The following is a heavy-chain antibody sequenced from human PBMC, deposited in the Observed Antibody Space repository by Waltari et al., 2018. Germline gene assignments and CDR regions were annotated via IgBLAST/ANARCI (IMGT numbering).Heavy chain of an antibody. CDR3: ARVAGTQTFRKSVYYGMDV. J-gene: IGHJ6*02. D-gene: IGHD1-7*01. Sequence: QVQLVQSGAEVKKPGASVKVSCKASGYTFTGYYMHWVRQAPGQGLEWMGWINPYSGGTNYAQKCQGRVTMTRDTSISTAYMELSRLRSDDTAVYYCARVAGTQTFRKSVYYGMDVWGQGTTVTVSS. CDR1: GYTFTGYY. V-gene: IGHV1-2*02. CDR2: INPYSGGT.